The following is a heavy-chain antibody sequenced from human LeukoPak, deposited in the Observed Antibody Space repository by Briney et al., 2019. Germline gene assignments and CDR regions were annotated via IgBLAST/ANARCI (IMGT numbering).Heavy chain of an antibody. Sequence: SETLSLTCTVSGASISIYLWSWIRQPPGQALEWIGYIYYSGSPNYNPSLKSRVTMSVDASKNQFSLKVSSVTAADTAVYYCAKSNRYCDSASCYEAFDIWGQGTMVTVSS. CDR2: IYYSGSP. CDR3: AKSNRYCDSASCYEAFDI. D-gene: IGHD2-2*01. CDR1: GASISIYL. J-gene: IGHJ3*02. V-gene: IGHV4-59*01.